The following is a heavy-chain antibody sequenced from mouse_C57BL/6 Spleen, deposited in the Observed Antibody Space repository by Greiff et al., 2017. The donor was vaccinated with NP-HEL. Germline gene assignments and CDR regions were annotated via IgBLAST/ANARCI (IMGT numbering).Heavy chain of an antibody. D-gene: IGHD2-3*01. CDR1: GYTFTTYP. CDR3: ARMDGYHYAMDY. J-gene: IGHJ4*01. Sequence: VQRVESGAELVKPGASVKMSCKASGYTFTTYPIEWMKQNHGKSLEWIGNFHPYNDDTKYNEKFKGKATLTVEKSSSTVYLELSRLTSDDSAVYYCARMDGYHYAMDYWGQGTSVTVSS. CDR2: FHPYNDDT. V-gene: IGHV1-47*01.